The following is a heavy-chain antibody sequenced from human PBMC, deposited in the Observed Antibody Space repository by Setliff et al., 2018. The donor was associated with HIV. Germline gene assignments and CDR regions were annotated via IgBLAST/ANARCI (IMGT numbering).Heavy chain of an antibody. CDR3: ARDDVGYCSGGSCYHLFDTFDI. D-gene: IGHD2-15*01. CDR2: ISSYNDNT. CDR1: GYSFTNYG. Sequence: ASVKVSCKASGYSFTNYGISWVRQAPGQGLEWMGWISSYNDNTNYALNLQGRVTMTTDPSTSTAYMELRSLRSDDTAVYYCARDDVGYCSGGSCYHLFDTFDIWGQGTVVTVSS. V-gene: IGHV1-18*01. J-gene: IGHJ3*02.